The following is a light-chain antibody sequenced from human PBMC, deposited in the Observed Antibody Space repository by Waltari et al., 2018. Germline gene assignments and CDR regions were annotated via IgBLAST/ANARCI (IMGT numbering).Light chain of an antibody. V-gene: IGKV2-30*02. CDR1: QSLVHSDGNTH. CDR2: RVS. Sequence: DVVMTQSPLSLSVTLGQAASISCKSSQSLVHSDGNTHLNWFQQRPGQSPRRLIYRVSNRDSGVPDRFSGSGSGTDFTLKINKVEAEDVGIYYCMQGTHWPYTLGQGTKLDIK. CDR3: MQGTHWPYT. J-gene: IGKJ2*01.